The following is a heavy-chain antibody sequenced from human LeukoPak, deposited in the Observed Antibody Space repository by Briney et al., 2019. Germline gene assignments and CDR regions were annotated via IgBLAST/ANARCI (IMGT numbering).Heavy chain of an antibody. Sequence: ASVKVSCKASGYTFTSYYMYWVRQAPGQGLEWMGIINPSGGSTSYAQKFQGRVTMTRDTSTSTVYMELSSLRSEDTAVYYCARDVVPTYYYDSSGYSSLDYWGQGTLVTVSS. D-gene: IGHD3-22*01. CDR2: INPSGGST. CDR3: ARDVVPTYYYDSSGYSSLDY. J-gene: IGHJ4*02. V-gene: IGHV1-46*01. CDR1: GYTFTSYY.